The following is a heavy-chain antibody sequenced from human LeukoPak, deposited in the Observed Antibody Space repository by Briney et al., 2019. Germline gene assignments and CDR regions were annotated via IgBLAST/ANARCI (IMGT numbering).Heavy chain of an antibody. CDR2: ISYDGSNK. CDR1: GFTFSSYA. D-gene: IGHD6-19*01. CDR3: ARGLDGNYYYYGMDV. J-gene: IGHJ6*02. Sequence: GGSLRLSCAASGFTFSSYAMSWVRQAPGKGLEWVAVISYDGSNKYYADSVKGRFTISRDNSKNTLYLQMNSLRAEDTAVYYCARGLDGNYYYYGMDVWGQGTTVTVSS. V-gene: IGHV3-30-3*01.